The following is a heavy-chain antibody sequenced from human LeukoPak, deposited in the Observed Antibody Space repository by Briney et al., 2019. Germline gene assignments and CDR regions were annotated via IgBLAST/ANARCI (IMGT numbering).Heavy chain of an antibody. V-gene: IGHV4-34*01. D-gene: IGHD6-13*01. CDR1: GGSISSGGYS. Sequence: SETLSLTCAVSGGSISSGGYSWSWIRQPPGKGLEWIGEINHSGSTNYNPSLKSRVTISVDTSKNQFSLKLSSVTAADTAVYYCARGGYSSSWYGPGYYYYGMDVWGQGTTVTVSS. CDR2: INHSGST. CDR3: ARGGYSSSWYGPGYYYYGMDV. J-gene: IGHJ6*02.